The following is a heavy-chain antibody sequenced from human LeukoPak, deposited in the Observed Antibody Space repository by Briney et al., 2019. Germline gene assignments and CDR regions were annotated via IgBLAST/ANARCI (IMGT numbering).Heavy chain of an antibody. J-gene: IGHJ3*02. Sequence: PSETLSLTCTVSGGSISSYYWSWIRQPPGKGLEWIGYIYYSGSTNYNPSLKSRVTISVDTSKNQFSLKLSSMTAADTAVYYCARDFGYCSSTSCSDAFDIWGQGTMVTVSS. CDR1: GGSISSYY. V-gene: IGHV4-59*01. D-gene: IGHD2-2*01. CDR2: IYYSGST. CDR3: ARDFGYCSSTSCSDAFDI.